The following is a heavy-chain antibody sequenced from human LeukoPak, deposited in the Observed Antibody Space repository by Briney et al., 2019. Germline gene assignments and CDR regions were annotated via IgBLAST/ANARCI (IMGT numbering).Heavy chain of an antibody. Sequence: AAVKVSCKASGYTFTSYGISWVRQAPGQGLEWMGWISAYNGNTNYAQKLQGRVAMTTDTSTSTAYMELRSLRSDDTAVYYCASEGYNYGWYFDLWGRGTLVTVSS. CDR1: GYTFTSYG. J-gene: IGHJ2*01. CDR2: ISAYNGNT. CDR3: ASEGYNYGWYFDL. D-gene: IGHD3-22*01. V-gene: IGHV1-18*04.